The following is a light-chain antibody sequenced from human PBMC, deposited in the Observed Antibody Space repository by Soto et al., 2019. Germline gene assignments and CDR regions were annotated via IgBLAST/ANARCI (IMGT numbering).Light chain of an antibody. J-gene: IGLJ1*01. CDR2: EAT. Sequence: QSALTQPASMSGSPGQSITISCTGTSSDIGRYNFVSWYQHHPGKAPKLIIYEATKRPSGVSYRFSGSKSGNTASLTISGLQAEDEADYYCISYTITSPYVFGTGTKVTVL. CDR3: ISYTITSPYV. V-gene: IGLV2-14*01. CDR1: SSDIGRYNF.